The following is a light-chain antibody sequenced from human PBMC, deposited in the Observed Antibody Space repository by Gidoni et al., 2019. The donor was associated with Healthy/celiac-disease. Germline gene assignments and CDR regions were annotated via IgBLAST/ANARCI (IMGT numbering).Light chain of an antibody. V-gene: IGLV3-21*04. CDR3: QVWDSSSDHVV. J-gene: IGLJ2*01. Sequence: YVLTPPPSVSVAPGKTARITCGGNNIGSKSVHWYQQKPGQAPVLVIYYDSDRPSGIPERFSGSNSGNTATLTISRVEAGDEADYYCQVWDSSSDHVVFGGGTKLTVL. CDR2: YDS. CDR1: NIGSKS.